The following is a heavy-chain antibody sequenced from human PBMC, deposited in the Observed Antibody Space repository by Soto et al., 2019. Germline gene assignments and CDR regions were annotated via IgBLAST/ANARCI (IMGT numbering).Heavy chain of an antibody. Sequence: GGSLRLSCAASGFTFSSYAMHWVRQAPGKGLEWVAVISYDGSNKYYADSVKGRFTISRDNSKNTLYLQMNSLRAEDTAVYYCARDMYSSGQDENDYWGQGTLVTVSS. CDR2: ISYDGSNK. CDR1: GFTFSSYA. D-gene: IGHD6-19*01. CDR3: ARDMYSSGQDENDY. V-gene: IGHV3-30-3*01. J-gene: IGHJ4*02.